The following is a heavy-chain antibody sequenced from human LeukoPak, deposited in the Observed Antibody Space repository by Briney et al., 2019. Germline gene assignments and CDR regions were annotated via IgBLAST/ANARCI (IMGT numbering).Heavy chain of an antibody. CDR1: GGTFSSYA. J-gene: IGHJ3*02. D-gene: IGHD3-22*01. V-gene: IGHV1-69*13. Sequence: SVKVSCKASGGTFSSYAISWVRQAPGQGLEWMGGVIPIFGTANYAQKFEGRVTITADESTSTAYMELSSLRSEDTVVYYCARGITMIVVVAPGAFDIWGQGTMVTVSS. CDR3: ARGITMIVVVAPGAFDI. CDR2: VIPIFGTA.